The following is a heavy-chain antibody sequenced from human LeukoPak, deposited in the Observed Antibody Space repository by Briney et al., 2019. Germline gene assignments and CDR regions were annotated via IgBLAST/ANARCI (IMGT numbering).Heavy chain of an antibody. CDR1: GFTFSTNY. V-gene: IGHV3-53*01. CDR2: INGDYST. D-gene: IGHD5-18*01. CDR3: ARGPSGVTFDY. J-gene: IGHJ4*02. Sequence: PGGSLRLSCAASGFTFSTNYMSWVRQAPGKGLEWVSVINGDYSTYYADSVKGRFTISRDNSKNTLYLQMNSLRVEDTAVYYCARGPSGVTFDYWGQGTLVTVSS.